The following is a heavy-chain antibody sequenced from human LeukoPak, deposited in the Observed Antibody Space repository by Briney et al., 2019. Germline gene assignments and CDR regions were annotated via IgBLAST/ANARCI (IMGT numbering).Heavy chain of an antibody. Sequence: GGSLRLSCAASGFTFSSYWMSWVRQAPGKGLEWVANMKQDGSEKYYVDSVKGRFTISRDNAKNSLYLQMNSLRAEDTAVYYCARTLGITAAGRIDYWGQGTLVTVSS. CDR2: MKQDGSEK. V-gene: IGHV3-7*01. D-gene: IGHD6-13*01. J-gene: IGHJ4*02. CDR3: ARTLGITAAGRIDY. CDR1: GFTFSSYW.